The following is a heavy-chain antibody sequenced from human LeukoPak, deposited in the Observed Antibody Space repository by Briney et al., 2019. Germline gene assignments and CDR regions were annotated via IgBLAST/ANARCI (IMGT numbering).Heavy chain of an antibody. V-gene: IGHV1-18*01. Sequence: ASVKVSCKASGYTFTSYGISWVRQAPGQGLEWMGWISAYNGNTNYAQKLQGRVTMTTDTSTSTAYMELRSLRSDDTAAYYCARAIGYCSGGSCYPRYWGQGTLVTVSS. J-gene: IGHJ4*02. CDR3: ARAIGYCSGGSCYPRY. D-gene: IGHD2-15*01. CDR2: ISAYNGNT. CDR1: GYTFTSYG.